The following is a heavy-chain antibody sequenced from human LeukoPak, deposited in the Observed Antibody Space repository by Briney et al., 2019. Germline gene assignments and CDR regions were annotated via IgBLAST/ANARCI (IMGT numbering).Heavy chain of an antibody. V-gene: IGHV3-23*01. Sequence: GGSLRLSCAASGFTFSNFGMSWVRQAPGKGLEWVSAIFGNGVTTYYADSVKGRFIISRDNSQNRLFLQVNSLRVEDTAVYYCAKGLGAFASAPDSWGQGTLVTVSS. CDR1: GFTFSNFG. D-gene: IGHD3-3*02. CDR3: AKGLGAFASAPDS. CDR2: IFGNGVTT. J-gene: IGHJ5*01.